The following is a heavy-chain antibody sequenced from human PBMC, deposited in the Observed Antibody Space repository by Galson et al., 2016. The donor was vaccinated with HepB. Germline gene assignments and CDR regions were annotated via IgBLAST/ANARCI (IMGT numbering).Heavy chain of an antibody. Sequence: SLRLSCAASGFTVSSNYMSWVRQAPGQGLEWVSIIYSGGSTYYADSVKGRFTISRDNSKNTLYLQLNSLRAEDTAVDYCARGPHVERPYYGMDVLGQGTTVTVSS. CDR3: ARGPHVERPYYGMDV. D-gene: IGHD2-21*01. CDR2: IYSGGST. V-gene: IGHV3-53*01. CDR1: GFTVSSNY. J-gene: IGHJ6*02.